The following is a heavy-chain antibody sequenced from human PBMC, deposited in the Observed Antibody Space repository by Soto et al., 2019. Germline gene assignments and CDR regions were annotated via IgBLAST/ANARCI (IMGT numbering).Heavy chain of an antibody. D-gene: IGHD3-22*01. J-gene: IGHJ3*02. Sequence: PGGSLRLSWAASGFTFSSYAMSWVRQAPGKGLEWVSAISGSGGSTYYADSVRCRFTISRDNSKNTLYLQMNSLRAEDTAVYYCAKVLGYSDDSSGPPAFDIWGQGTMVTVSS. CDR2: ISGSGGST. CDR3: AKVLGYSDDSSGPPAFDI. V-gene: IGHV3-23*01. CDR1: GFTFSSYA.